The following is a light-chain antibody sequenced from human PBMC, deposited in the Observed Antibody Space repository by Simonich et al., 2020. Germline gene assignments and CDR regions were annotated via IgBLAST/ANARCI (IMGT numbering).Light chain of an antibody. CDR3: QQYYSTPWT. V-gene: IGKV4-1*01. CDR2: WAS. Sequence: DIVMTQSPDSLAVSLGERATINCKSSQCVLDSSNNKNYLAWYQQKPGQPPKLLIYWASTRVSGVPDRFSGSGSGTDFTLTISSLQAEDVAVYYCQQYYSTPWTFGQGTKVEIK. J-gene: IGKJ1*01. CDR1: QCVLDSSNNKNY.